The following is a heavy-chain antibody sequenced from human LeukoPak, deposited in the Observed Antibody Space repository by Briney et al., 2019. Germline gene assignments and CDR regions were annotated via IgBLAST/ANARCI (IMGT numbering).Heavy chain of an antibody. V-gene: IGHV1-3*01. CDR3: ARAGLFYYYGMDV. CDR1: GYTLTELS. J-gene: IGHJ6*02. Sequence: ASVKVSCKVSGYTLTELSMHWVRQAPGQRLEWMGWINAGNGNTKYSQKFQGRVTITRDTSASTAYMELSSLRSEDTAVYYCARAGLFYYYGMDVWGQGTTVTVSS. CDR2: INAGNGNT.